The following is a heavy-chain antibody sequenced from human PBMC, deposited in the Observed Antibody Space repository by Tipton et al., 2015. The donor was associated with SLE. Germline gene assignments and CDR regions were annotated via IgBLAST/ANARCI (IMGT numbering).Heavy chain of an antibody. D-gene: IGHD3-3*01. Sequence: TLSLTCTVSGGSISRGGYYWGWIRQHPGKGLEWIGYFYSSGSTYYNPSLKSRVTISVDTSKNQFSLKLSSVTAADTAVYYCAREEENDFWSGGDAFEIWGQGTMVSVSS. J-gene: IGHJ3*02. V-gene: IGHV4-31*03. CDR2: FYSSGST. CDR1: GGSISRGGYY. CDR3: AREEENDFWSGGDAFEI.